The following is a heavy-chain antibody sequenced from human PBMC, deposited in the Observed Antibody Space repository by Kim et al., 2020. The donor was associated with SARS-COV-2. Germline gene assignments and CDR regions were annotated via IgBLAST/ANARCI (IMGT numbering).Heavy chain of an antibody. CDR3: ARDGGVVADFDY. J-gene: IGHJ4*02. CDR1: GYTFTSYA. CDR2: INAGNGNT. D-gene: IGHD2-15*01. V-gene: IGHV1-3*01. Sequence: ASVKVSCKASGYTFTSYAMHWVRQAPGQRLEWMGWINAGNGNTKYSQKFQGRVTITRDTSASTAYMELSSLRSEDTAVYNCARDGGVVADFDYWGQRTLVTVS.